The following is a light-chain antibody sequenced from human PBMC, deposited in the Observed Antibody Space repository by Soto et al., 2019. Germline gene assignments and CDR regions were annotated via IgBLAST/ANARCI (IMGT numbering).Light chain of an antibody. V-gene: IGKV1-5*01. Sequence: DIQMTQSPSTLSASVGDRVTITCRASQSFTTWLAWYQQKPGKAPKLLIFDASSLESGVPSRFSGSGSGTEFTLTISSLQPDDFATYYCLQYNSYPWTFGHGTKVEIK. J-gene: IGKJ1*01. CDR3: LQYNSYPWT. CDR2: DAS. CDR1: QSFTTW.